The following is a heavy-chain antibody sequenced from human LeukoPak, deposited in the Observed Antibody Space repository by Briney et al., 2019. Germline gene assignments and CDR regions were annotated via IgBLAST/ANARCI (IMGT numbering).Heavy chain of an antibody. CDR1: GYTFTDYH. J-gene: IGHJ4*02. D-gene: IGHD4-17*01. CDR2: ISAYNGNT. Sequence: ASVKVSCKASGYTFTDYHIHWVRQAPGRGLEWMGWISAYNGNTNYAQKLQGRVTMTTDTSTSTAYMELRSLRPDDTAVYYCARDVRPKRYGRGYFDYWGQGTLVTVSS. CDR3: ARDVRPKRYGRGYFDY. V-gene: IGHV1-18*04.